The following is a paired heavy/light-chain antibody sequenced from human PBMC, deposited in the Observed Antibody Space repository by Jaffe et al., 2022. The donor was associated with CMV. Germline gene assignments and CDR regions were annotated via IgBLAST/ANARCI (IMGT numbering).Heavy chain of an antibody. D-gene: IGHD5-12*01. CDR2: ITPMFGTA. V-gene: IGHV1-69*01. CDR3: ARDDPRLKSGYDLKYYYGMDV. CDR1: GGTFSSYA. Sequence: QVQLVQSGAEVKKPGSSVKVSCKASGGTFSSYAISWVRQAPGQGLEWMGGITPMFGTANYARKFRGRVTITADEFTSTAYMNLSTLRFEDTAVYYCARDDPRLKSGYDLKYYYGMDVWGQGTTVTVSS. J-gene: IGHJ6*02.
Light chain of an antibody. J-gene: IGKJ2*01. CDR2: GAS. V-gene: IGKV3-15*01. CDR3: QQYNNWPLVYT. Sequence: EIVMTQSPATLSVSPGERATLSCRASQSVSSNLAWYQQKPGQAPRLLIYGASTRATGVPARFSGSGSGTDFTLTISSLQSEDFAVYYCQQYNNWPLVYTFGQGTKLEIK. CDR1: QSVSSN.